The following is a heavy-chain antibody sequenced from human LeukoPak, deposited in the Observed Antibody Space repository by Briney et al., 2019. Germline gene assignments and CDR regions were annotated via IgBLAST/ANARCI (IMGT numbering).Heavy chain of an antibody. CDR2: ISYDGSNK. Sequence: QPGRSLRLSCAASGFTFSSYGMHWVRQAPGKGLEWVAVISYDGSNKYYADSVKGRFTISRDNSKNTLYLQMNSLRAEDTAVYYCAKDLPPKLWFGEPAYFDYWGQGTLVTVSS. CDR1: GFTFSSYG. CDR3: AKDLPPKLWFGEPAYFDY. D-gene: IGHD3-10*01. V-gene: IGHV3-30*18. J-gene: IGHJ4*02.